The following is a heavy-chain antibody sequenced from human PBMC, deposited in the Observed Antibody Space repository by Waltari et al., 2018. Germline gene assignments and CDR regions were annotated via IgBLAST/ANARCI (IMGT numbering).Heavy chain of an antibody. J-gene: IGHJ5*02. V-gene: IGHV4-39*07. CDR2: IYYSGAT. CDR1: GGSISRSGYY. Sequence: QVQLQESGPGLVKSSETLSLTCTVSGGSISRSGYYWGWVRQPPGNGLEWIANIYYSGATYYSPSLRRRATISLDTSKNQFSLRLTSVTAADTAVYYCARALAPKWFDPWGRGTLVTVSS. CDR3: ARALAPKWFDP.